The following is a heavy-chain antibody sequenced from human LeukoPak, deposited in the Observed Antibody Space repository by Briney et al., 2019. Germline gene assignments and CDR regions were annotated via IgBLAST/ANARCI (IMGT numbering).Heavy chain of an antibody. V-gene: IGHV4-59*08. Sequence: SETLSLTCTVSGGSISSYYWSWIRQHPGKGLEWIGYIYYSGSTNYNPSLKSRVTISVDTSKNQFSLKLSSVTAADTAVYYCARRSVAGWFDPWGQGTLVTVSS. CDR3: ARRSVAGWFDP. CDR1: GGSISSYY. CDR2: IYYSGST. D-gene: IGHD6-19*01. J-gene: IGHJ5*02.